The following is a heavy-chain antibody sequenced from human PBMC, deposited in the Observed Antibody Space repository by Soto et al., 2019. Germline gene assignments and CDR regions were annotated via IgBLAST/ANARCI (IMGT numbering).Heavy chain of an antibody. CDR1: GGTFSSYT. CDR3: ASSKLYVLTGYSSFDY. CDR2: IIPILGIA. V-gene: IGHV1-69*02. Sequence: SVKVSCKASGGTFSSYTISWVRQAPGQGLEWMGRIIPILGIANYAQKFQGRVTITVDKSTSTAYMELSSLRSEDTAVYYCASSKLYVLTGYSSFDYWGQGTLVTVSS. D-gene: IGHD3-9*01. J-gene: IGHJ4*02.